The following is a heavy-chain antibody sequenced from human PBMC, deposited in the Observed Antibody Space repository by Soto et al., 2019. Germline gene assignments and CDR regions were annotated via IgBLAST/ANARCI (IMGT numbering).Heavy chain of an antibody. V-gene: IGHV1-2*04. CDR2: INPNSGGT. J-gene: IGHJ4*02. Sequence: QVQLVQSGPEVKKPGASVKVACQASGSTCTGYYMHWVRPAPGQGLEWMGWINPNSGGTNYAQKFQGWVTMTRDTYISTVYMERTRRRSDDTAVYDCATEGRGDCGGGCYLDYWGQGTLVNVSS. CDR1: GSTCTGYY. CDR3: ATEGRGDCGGGCYLDY. D-gene: IGHD2-21*02.